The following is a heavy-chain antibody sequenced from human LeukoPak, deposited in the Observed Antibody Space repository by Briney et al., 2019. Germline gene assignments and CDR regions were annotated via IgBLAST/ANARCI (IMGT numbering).Heavy chain of an antibody. J-gene: IGHJ6*03. CDR2: ISSSGSTI. D-gene: IGHD2-2*01. CDR1: GFTFSDYC. Sequence: PGGSLRLSCAASGFTFSDYCMSWIRQAPGKGLEWVSYISSSGSTIYYADSVKGRFTISRDNAKNSLYLKMNSLRAEDTAVYYCARDHPRYCSSTSCPYYYYYMDVWGKGTTVTVSS. CDR3: ARDHPRYCSSTSCPYYYYYMDV. V-gene: IGHV3-11*04.